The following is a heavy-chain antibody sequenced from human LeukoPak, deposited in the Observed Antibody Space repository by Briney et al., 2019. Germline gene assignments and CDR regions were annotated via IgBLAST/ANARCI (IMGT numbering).Heavy chain of an antibody. V-gene: IGHV1-2*02. CDR3: AREVQGFDT. CDR1: GYPFTGYY. CDR2: IDPSTGGT. Sequence: ASVKVSCKASGYPFTGYYFYWVRQAPGQGLEWMGWIDPSTGGTHYALKFQDRVSVTSDTAISTAYMELNMLTSDDTAVYFCAREVQGFDTWGQGTLVTVSS. J-gene: IGHJ5*02. D-gene: IGHD1-1*01.